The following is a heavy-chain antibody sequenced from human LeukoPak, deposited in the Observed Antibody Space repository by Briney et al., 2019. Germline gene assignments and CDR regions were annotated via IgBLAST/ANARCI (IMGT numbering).Heavy chain of an antibody. V-gene: IGHV3-23*01. CDR3: ARDYGGSSPFDY. CDR2: ISGSGGST. J-gene: IGHJ4*02. Sequence: GGSLRLSCAASGFTFSTYAMSWVRQAPGKGLEWVSAISGSGGSTYYADSVKGRFTISRDNAKSSLYVQMNNLRAEDTAVYYCARDYGGSSPFDYWGQGTLVTVSS. CDR1: GFTFSTYA. D-gene: IGHD4-23*01.